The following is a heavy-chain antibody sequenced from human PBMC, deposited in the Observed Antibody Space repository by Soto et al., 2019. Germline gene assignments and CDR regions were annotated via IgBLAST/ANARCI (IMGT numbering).Heavy chain of an antibody. CDR1: GFTFSSYG. CDR3: AKDRKRYCSGGSCYSLSAY. J-gene: IGHJ4*02. Sequence: GGSLRLSCAASGFTFSSYGMHWVRQAPGKGLEWVAVISYDGSNKYYADSVKGRFTISRDNSKNTLYLQMNSLRAEDTAVYYCAKDRKRYCSGGSCYSLSAYWGQGTLVTVSS. V-gene: IGHV3-30*18. CDR2: ISYDGSNK. D-gene: IGHD2-15*01.